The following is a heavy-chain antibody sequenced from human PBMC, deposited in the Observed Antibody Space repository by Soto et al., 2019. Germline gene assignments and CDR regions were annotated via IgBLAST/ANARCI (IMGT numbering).Heavy chain of an antibody. CDR2: ISYSGSS. D-gene: IGHD2-2*01. V-gene: IGHV4-31*03. Sequence: SGTLSPTFTVSGGSNIRDGFYWSWIRQHPGKGLEWIAYISYSGSSYSNPSLKSRVTISADTSKNQFSLRLTSVTAADTAVYFCARATPAGSADFWGQGTLVTVSS. CDR1: GGSNIRDGFY. J-gene: IGHJ4*02. CDR3: ARATPAGSADF.